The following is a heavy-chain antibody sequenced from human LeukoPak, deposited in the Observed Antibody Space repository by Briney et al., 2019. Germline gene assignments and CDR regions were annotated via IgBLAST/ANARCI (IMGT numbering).Heavy chain of an antibody. V-gene: IGHV1-8*01. CDR1: GYTFTSYD. D-gene: IGHD2-15*01. CDR2: MNPNSGNT. Sequence: VASVKVSCKASGYTFTSYDINWVRQATGQGLEWIGWMNPNSGNTGYAQKFQGRVTMTRNTSISTAYMELSSLRSEDTAVYYCARGYCSGGSCYLLFYYYYYGMDVWGQGTTVTVSS. J-gene: IGHJ6*02. CDR3: ARGYCSGGSCYLLFYYYYYGMDV.